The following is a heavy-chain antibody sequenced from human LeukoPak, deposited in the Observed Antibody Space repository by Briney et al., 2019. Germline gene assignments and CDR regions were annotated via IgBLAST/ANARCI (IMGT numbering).Heavy chain of an antibody. D-gene: IGHD3-10*01. CDR2: IYYSGST. V-gene: IGHV4-59*01. J-gene: IGHJ6*03. Sequence: SETLSLTCTVSGGSISSYYWSWIRQPPGKGLEWIGYIYYSGSTNYNPSLKSRVTISVDTSNNQFSLKLSSVTAADTAVYYCARVRFGDPGYMDVWSKGTTVTVSS. CDR1: GGSISSYY. CDR3: ARVRFGDPGYMDV.